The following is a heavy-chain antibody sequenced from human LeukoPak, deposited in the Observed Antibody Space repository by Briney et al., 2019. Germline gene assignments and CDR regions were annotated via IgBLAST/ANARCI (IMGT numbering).Heavy chain of an antibody. J-gene: IGHJ4*02. CDR1: GGSISTYY. CDR2: VYYSGAT. Sequence: SETLSLTCTVSGGSISTYYWSWIRQPPGKGLEWIGYVYYSGATNYNPSLKSRVTISLDTSKNQFSLRLTSVTAAGTAVYYCARRLAVTGIYCFDHWGQGTPVTVSS. CDR3: ARRLAVTGIYCFDH. V-gene: IGHV4-59*08. D-gene: IGHD6-19*01.